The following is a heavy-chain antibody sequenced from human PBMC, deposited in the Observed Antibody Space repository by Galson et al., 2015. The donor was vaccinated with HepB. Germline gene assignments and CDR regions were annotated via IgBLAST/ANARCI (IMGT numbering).Heavy chain of an antibody. Sequence: QSGAEVKKSGESLRISCKGSGYGFTSYWIIWVRQMPGKGLEYMGRIDPTDSYTNYIPSLEGHVTISADKSISTSYLQWSSLKASDTAIYYCARSWTAVDAFDIWGQGTTVTVSP. J-gene: IGHJ3*02. CDR3: ARSWTAVDAFDI. V-gene: IGHV5-10-1*01. D-gene: IGHD1-1*01. CDR1: GYGFTSYW. CDR2: IDPTDSYT.